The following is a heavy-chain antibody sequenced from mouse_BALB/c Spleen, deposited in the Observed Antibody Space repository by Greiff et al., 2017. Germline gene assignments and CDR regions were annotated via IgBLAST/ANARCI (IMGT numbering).Heavy chain of an antibody. CDR1: GYAFSSYW. CDR3: AREEDYYGSSFDY. Sequence: QVQLQQSGAELVRPGSSVKISCKASGYAFSSYWTNWVKQRPGQGLEWIGQIYPGDGDTNYNGKFKGKATLTADKSSSTAYMQLSSLTSEDSAVYFCAREEDYYGSSFDYWGQGTTLTVSS. CDR2: IYPGDGDT. V-gene: IGHV1-80*01. J-gene: IGHJ2*01. D-gene: IGHD1-1*01.